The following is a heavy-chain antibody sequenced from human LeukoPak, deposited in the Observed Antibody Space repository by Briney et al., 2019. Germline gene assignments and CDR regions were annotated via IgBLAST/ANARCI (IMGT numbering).Heavy chain of an antibody. CDR2: IYHRGST. D-gene: IGHD3-3*01. CDR1: GYSISNGYY. Sequence: SETLSLTCTVSGYSISNGYYGGWTRGPPGKGLEWVGSIYHRGSTYYNPSLRRRVTRALDRRKKKVSLKLTTVTDADTAVYFCARGAEYYAIWRGYAGYSDYWGQGISVTVSS. V-gene: IGHV4-38-2*02. CDR3: ARGAEYYAIWRGYAGYSDY. J-gene: IGHJ4*02.